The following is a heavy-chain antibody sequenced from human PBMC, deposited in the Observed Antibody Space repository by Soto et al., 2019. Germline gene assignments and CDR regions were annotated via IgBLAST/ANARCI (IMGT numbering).Heavy chain of an antibody. D-gene: IGHD3-22*01. V-gene: IGHV3-23*01. CDR1: GFTFSSYA. CDR3: ANRPSRGYDSSGYRDDY. CDR2: ISCSGGST. J-gene: IGHJ4*02. Sequence: EVQLLESGGGLVQPGGSLRLSCAASGFTFSSYAMSWVRQAPGKGLEWVSAISCSGGSTYYADSVKGRCTIPRDNFKNTLDLQMNSLRAEDTAVYYCANRPSRGYDSSGYRDDYCGQGTLVTVSS.